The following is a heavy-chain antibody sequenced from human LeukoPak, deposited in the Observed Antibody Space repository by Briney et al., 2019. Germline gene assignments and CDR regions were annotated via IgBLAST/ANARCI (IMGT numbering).Heavy chain of an antibody. D-gene: IGHD5-18*01. J-gene: IGHJ3*02. CDR1: GFTFSSYW. Sequence: PGGSLRLSCAASGFTFSSYWMNWVRQAPGKGLEWVSSISSSSSYIYYADSVKGRFTISRDNAKNSLYLQMNSLRAEDTAVYYCARGKMVNDAFDIWGQGTMVTVSS. V-gene: IGHV3-21*01. CDR2: ISSSSSYI. CDR3: ARGKMVNDAFDI.